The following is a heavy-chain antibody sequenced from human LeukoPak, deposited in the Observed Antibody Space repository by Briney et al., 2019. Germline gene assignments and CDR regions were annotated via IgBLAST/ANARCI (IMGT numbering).Heavy chain of an antibody. J-gene: IGHJ6*03. CDR2: IKQDGSEK. V-gene: IGHV3-7*03. D-gene: IGHD6-13*01. CDR3: ARAPYSSSWSGLYYHYYYMDV. Sequence: GGSLRLSCAASGFTFSSYWMSWVRQAPGKGLEWVANIKQDGSEKYYVDSVKGRFTISRDNAKNSLYLQMNSLRAEDTAVYYCARAPYSSSWSGLYYHYYYMDVWGKGTTVTVSS. CDR1: GFTFSSYW.